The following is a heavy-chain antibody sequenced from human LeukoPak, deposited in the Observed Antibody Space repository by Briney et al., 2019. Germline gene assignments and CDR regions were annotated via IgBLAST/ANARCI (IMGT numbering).Heavy chain of an antibody. V-gene: IGHV3-7*01. Sequence: GGSLRLSCAASGFTFSSYSMNWVRQAPGKGLEWVANINKDASTDAFVDSVKGRFTISRDNARNSLYLQMNSLRPEDTAVYYCARWLYSSAWYFDSWGQGTLVTVSS. CDR1: GFTFSSYS. CDR3: ARWLYSSAWYFDS. J-gene: IGHJ4*02. D-gene: IGHD6-19*01. CDR2: INKDASTD.